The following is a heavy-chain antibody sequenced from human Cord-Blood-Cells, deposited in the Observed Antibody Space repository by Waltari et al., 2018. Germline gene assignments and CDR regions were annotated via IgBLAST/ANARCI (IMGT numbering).Heavy chain of an antibody. D-gene: IGHD6-13*01. J-gene: IGHJ3*02. CDR2: FNHNSGGT. CDR3: ARVDTPGIAAAGTAFDI. Sequence: QVQLVQSGAEVKKPGAPVKVSCKASGYTFTGYYMHWVRQTPGQGLEWMGWFNHNSGGTNYEQKFKCVVNMTSDTSISTAYMELSRLRSDDTAVYDCARVDTPGIAAAGTAFDIWGQGTMVTVSS. CDR1: GYTFTGYY. V-gene: IGHV1-2*02.